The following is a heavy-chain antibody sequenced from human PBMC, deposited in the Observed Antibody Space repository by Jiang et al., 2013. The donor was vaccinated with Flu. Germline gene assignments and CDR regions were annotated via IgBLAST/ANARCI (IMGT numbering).Heavy chain of an antibody. V-gene: IGHV4-31*03. Sequence: GLVKPSQTPVPSPALSLVAPSAVVVTTGAGSASTQGRAWSGLGYIYYSGSTYYNPSLKSRVTISVDTSKNQFSLKLSSVTAADTAVYYCARQGTAMVKVDYWGQGTLVTVSS. D-gene: IGHD5-18*01. CDR1: VAPSAVVVTT. J-gene: IGHJ4*02. CDR3: ARQGTAMVKVDY. CDR2: IYYSGST.